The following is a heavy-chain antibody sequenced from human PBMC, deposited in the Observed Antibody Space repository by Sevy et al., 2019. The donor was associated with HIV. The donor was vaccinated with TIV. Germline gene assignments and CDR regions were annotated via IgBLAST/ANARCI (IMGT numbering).Heavy chain of an antibody. D-gene: IGHD6-13*01. V-gene: IGHV3-30*18. CDR3: AKEKRKGSSSWYFGWFDP. CDR2: ISYDGSNK. J-gene: IGHJ5*02. Sequence: GGSLRLSCAASGFTFSSYGMHWVRQAPGKGLEWVAVISYDGSNKYYADSVKGRFTISRDNSKNTLYLQMNSLRAEDTAVYCCAKEKRKGSSSWYFGWFDPWGQGTPVTVSS. CDR1: GFTFSSYG.